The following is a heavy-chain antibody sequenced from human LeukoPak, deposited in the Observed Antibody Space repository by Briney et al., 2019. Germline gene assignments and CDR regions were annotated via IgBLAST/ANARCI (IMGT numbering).Heavy chain of an antibody. D-gene: IGHD2-15*01. CDR2: ISGSGGST. V-gene: IGHV3-23*01. J-gene: IGHJ4*02. Sequence: GGSLRLSCAASGFTFDDYAMSWVRQAPGKGLEWVSAISGSGGSTYYADSVKGRFTISRDNSKNTLYLQMNSLRAEDTAVYYCAKTAGYCSGGSCYSAGDFDYWGQGTLVTVSS. CDR1: GFTFDDYA. CDR3: AKTAGYCSGGSCYSAGDFDY.